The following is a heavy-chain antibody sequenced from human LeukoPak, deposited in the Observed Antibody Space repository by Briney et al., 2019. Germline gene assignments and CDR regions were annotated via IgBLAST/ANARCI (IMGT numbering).Heavy chain of an antibody. CDR3: ARVPNHIVVVVAATQYFDY. Sequence: AGGSLRLSCAASGFTFSSYEMNWVRQAPGKGLEWVSYISSSGSTIYYADSVKGRFTISRDNAKNSLYLQMNSLRAEDTAVCYCARVPNHIVVVVAATQYFDYWGQGTLVTVPS. CDR2: ISSSGSTI. CDR1: GFTFSSYE. V-gene: IGHV3-48*03. D-gene: IGHD2-15*01. J-gene: IGHJ4*02.